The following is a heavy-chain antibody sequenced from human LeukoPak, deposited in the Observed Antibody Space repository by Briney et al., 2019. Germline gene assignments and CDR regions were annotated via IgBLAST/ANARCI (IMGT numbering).Heavy chain of an antibody. CDR1: GGSISSYY. CDR2: IYYSGGT. D-gene: IGHD3-3*01. Sequence: PSETLSLTCTVSGGSISSYYWSWIRQPPGKGLEWIGYIYYSGGTNYNPSLKSRVTISVDTSKNQFSLKLSSVTAADTAVYYCARGGPDFWSGYARIDYWGQGTLVTVSS. CDR3: ARGGPDFWSGYARIDY. J-gene: IGHJ4*02. V-gene: IGHV4-59*01.